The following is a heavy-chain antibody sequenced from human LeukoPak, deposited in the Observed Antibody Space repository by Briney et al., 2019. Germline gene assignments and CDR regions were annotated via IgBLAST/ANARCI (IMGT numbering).Heavy chain of an antibody. D-gene: IGHD3-10*01. CDR2: ISGTGVTA. CDR3: AKDQRFGDLEDC. CDR1: GFIFNHYA. J-gene: IGHJ4*02. V-gene: IGHV3-23*01. Sequence: PGGSLRLPCAASGFIFNHYAMSWVRLAPRTGLEWVSSISGTGVTAYYADSVKGRFAISRDNSKNTLYLQWSSLPAEDTALYYCAKDQRFGDLEDCRGQGTLVT.